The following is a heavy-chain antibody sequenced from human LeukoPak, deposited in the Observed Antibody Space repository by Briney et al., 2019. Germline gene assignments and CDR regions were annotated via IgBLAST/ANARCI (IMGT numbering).Heavy chain of an antibody. CDR1: GGSISNSSFY. V-gene: IGHV4-39*01. CDR3: ATGPTYDNSGFPFDY. Sequence: PSETLSLTCSVSGGSISNSSFYWGSVRQPPGKGLEWIGSIYYGGNTYYKPSLKSRVTISVDTSKNQFSLKLNSVTAADTAVYYCATGPTYDNSGFPFDYWGQGTLVTVSS. J-gene: IGHJ4*02. CDR2: IYYGGNT. D-gene: IGHD3-22*01.